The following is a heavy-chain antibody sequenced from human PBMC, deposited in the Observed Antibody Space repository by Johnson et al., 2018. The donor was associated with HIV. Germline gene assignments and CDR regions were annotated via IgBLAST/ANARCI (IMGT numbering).Heavy chain of an antibody. D-gene: IGHD1-1*01. Sequence: QVQLVESGGGVVQPGTSLRLSCAASGFTFSSYGIHWVRQAPGKGLEWVAFIWHDGSKKYYADSVEGRFTISRDNAKNSLYLQMNSLRAEDTAVYYCATSTASDAFDIWCQGTMVTVSS. CDR2: IWHDGSKK. V-gene: IGHV3-33*03. CDR1: GFTFSSYG. J-gene: IGHJ3*02. CDR3: ATSTASDAFDI.